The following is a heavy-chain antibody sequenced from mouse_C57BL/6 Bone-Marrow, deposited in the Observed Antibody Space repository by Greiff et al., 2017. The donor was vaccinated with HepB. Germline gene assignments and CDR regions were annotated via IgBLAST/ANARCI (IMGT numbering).Heavy chain of an antibody. CDR1: GYTFTSYW. V-gene: IGHV1-52*01. Sequence: VQLQQPGAELVRPGSSVKLSCKASGYTFTSYWMHWVKQRPIQGLEWIGNIDPSDSETHYNQKFKDKATLTVDKSSSTAYMQLSSLTSEDSAVYYCARWIYYYGSSSVDYWGQGTTLTVSS. CDR2: IDPSDSET. D-gene: IGHD1-1*01. J-gene: IGHJ2*01. CDR3: ARWIYYYGSSSVDY.